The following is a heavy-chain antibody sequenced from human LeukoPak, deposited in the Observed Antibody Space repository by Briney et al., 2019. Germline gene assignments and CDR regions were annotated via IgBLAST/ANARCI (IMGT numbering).Heavy chain of an antibody. Sequence: GGSLRLSCAASGFTVSSNYMTWVRQAPGKGLEWVSVIYKNAITYYSDTVKGRFTISRDNSKNMLYLQMNSLGAEDTAVYYCARSLRVRGVPDYMDVWGKGTTVTISS. CDR1: GFTVSSNY. CDR3: ARSLRVRGVPDYMDV. CDR2: IYKNAIT. J-gene: IGHJ6*03. V-gene: IGHV3-53*01. D-gene: IGHD3-10*01.